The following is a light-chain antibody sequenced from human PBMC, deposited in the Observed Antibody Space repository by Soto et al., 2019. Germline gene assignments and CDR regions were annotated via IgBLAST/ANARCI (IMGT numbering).Light chain of an antibody. CDR2: GAS. J-gene: IGKJ5*01. V-gene: IGKV3-20*01. CDR1: QSVRSSY. Sequence: EIVLTQSPGTLSLSPGERATLSCRASQSVRSSYLAWYQQKPGQAPRLLIYGASSRATGLPDKFSGSGSGTEFTLTISSLQPDDFATYYCQQYNSYPTFGQGTRLEIK. CDR3: QQYNSYPT.